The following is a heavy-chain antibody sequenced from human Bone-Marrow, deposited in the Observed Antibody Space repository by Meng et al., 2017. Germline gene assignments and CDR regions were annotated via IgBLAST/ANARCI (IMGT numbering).Heavy chain of an antibody. J-gene: IGHJ5*02. Sequence: SGTLSLTFTVPGGSISSNYWSRIRQPPGKGLEWIGYIYYSGSTNYNPSLKSRVTISVDTSKNQFSLKLSSVTAADTALYYCARGLYVYYDFWSGYFGFDPWGQGTLVTVSS. D-gene: IGHD3-3*01. CDR1: GGSISSNY. CDR3: ARGLYVYYDFWSGYFGFDP. CDR2: IYYSGST. V-gene: IGHV4-59*01.